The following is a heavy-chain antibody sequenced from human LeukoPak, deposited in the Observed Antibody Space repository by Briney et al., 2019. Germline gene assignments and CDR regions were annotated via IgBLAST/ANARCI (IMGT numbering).Heavy chain of an antibody. CDR1: GGSISSGGYY. CDR2: IYYSGST. D-gene: IGHD4-23*01. CDR3: AVGSHYVTPRPPNDY. J-gene: IGHJ4*02. V-gene: IGHV4-31*03. Sequence: SETPSLTCTVSGGSISSGGYYWSWIRQHPGKGLEWIGYIYYSGSTYYNPSLKSRVTISVDTSKNQFSLKLSSVTAEDTAVYYCAVGSHYVTPRPPNDYWGQGTLVTVSS.